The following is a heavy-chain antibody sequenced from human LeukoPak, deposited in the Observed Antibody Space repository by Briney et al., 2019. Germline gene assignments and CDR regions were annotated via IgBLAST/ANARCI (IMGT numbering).Heavy chain of an antibody. CDR2: INHSGST. Sequence: SETLSLTCAVYGGSFSGYYRSWIRQPPGKGLEWIGEINHSGSTNYNPSLKSRVTISVDTSKNQFSLKLSSVTAADTAVYYCARGPFGDSGYSYYYYYMDVWGKGTTVTVSS. CDR3: ARGPFGDSGYSYYYYYMDV. V-gene: IGHV4-34*01. CDR1: GGSFSGYY. D-gene: IGHD5-12*01. J-gene: IGHJ6*03.